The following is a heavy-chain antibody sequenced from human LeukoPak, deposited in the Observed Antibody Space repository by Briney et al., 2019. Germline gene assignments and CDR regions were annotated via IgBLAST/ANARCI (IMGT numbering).Heavy chain of an antibody. V-gene: IGHV3-11*01. CDR2: ISSSGGTI. Sequence: PGGSLRLSCAAPGLTFSDYYMSWIRQPPGKGLNGLSYISSSGGTIYYADSVKGRFTISRDNAKNSLYLQMNSMRAEDTAVYYCARDQGDPYCSGGSCYRGRFDYWGQGTLVTVSS. CDR3: ARDQGDPYCSGGSCYRGRFDY. J-gene: IGHJ4*02. D-gene: IGHD2-15*01. CDR1: GLTFSDYY.